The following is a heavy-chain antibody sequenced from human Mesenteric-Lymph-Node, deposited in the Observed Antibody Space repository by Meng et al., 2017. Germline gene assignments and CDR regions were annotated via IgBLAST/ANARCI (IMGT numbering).Heavy chain of an antibody. CDR1: GGSISSSSYY. Sequence: SETLSLTCSVSGGSISSSSYYWGWIRQPPGKGLEWIGSIYYSGSTNYNPSLKSRVTISVDTSKNQFSLKLSSVTAADTAVYYCAGPYCSGGSCYQDAFDIWGKGTMVTVSS. V-gene: IGHV4-39*07. CDR2: IYYSGST. D-gene: IGHD2-15*01. J-gene: IGHJ3*02. CDR3: AGPYCSGGSCYQDAFDI.